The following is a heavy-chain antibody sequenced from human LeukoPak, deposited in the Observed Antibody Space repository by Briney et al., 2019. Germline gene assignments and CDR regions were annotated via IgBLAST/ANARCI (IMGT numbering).Heavy chain of an antibody. CDR2: INPNSGGT. J-gene: IGHJ4*02. CDR1: GYTFTDYY. V-gene: IGHV1-2*02. CDR3: ARARRTIEAAGVRPGY. Sequence: ASVKVSCKASGYTFTDYYMHWVRQAPGQGLEWMGWINPNSGGTNYAQKFQGRVTMTRDTSISTAYMELSRLRSDDTAVYCCARARRTIEAAGVRPGYWGLGTLVTVSS. D-gene: IGHD6-13*01.